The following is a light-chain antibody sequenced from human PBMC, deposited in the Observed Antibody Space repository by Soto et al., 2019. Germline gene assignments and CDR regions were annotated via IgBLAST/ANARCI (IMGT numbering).Light chain of an antibody. J-gene: IGKJ1*01. V-gene: IGKV1-5*01. CDR3: QQYNSYSEWT. CDR2: DAS. Sequence: DIPITQSPSTLSASVGDRVTFTCRASQSISSWLAWYQQKPGKAPKLLIYDASSLESGVPSRFSGSGSGTEFTLTISSLQPDDFATYYCQQYNSYSEWTFGQGTKVDIK. CDR1: QSISSW.